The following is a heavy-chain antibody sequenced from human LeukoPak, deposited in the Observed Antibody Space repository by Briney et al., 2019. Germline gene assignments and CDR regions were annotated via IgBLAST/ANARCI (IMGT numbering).Heavy chain of an antibody. CDR1: GYTFTSYG. CDR2: ISAYNGNT. V-gene: IGHV1-18*01. Sequence: APVKVSCKASGYTFTSYGISWVRQAPGQGLEWMGWISAYNGNTNYAQKLQGRVTMTTDTSTSTAYMELRSLRSDDTAVYYCARRDYYYYYMDVWGKGTTVTVSS. CDR3: ARRDYYYYYMDV. J-gene: IGHJ6*03.